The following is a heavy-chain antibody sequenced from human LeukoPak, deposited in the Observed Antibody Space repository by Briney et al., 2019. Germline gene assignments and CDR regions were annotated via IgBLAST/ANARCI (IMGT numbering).Heavy chain of an antibody. J-gene: IGHJ6*03. CDR1: GFTFSSYW. CDR3: AKDSSWRGYDFWSGYYSGYYMDV. V-gene: IGHV3-7*01. Sequence: PGGSLRLSCAASGFTFSSYWMSWVRQAPGKGLEWVANIKQDGSEQYYVDSVKGRFTISRDNAKNSLYLQMNSLRAEDTAVYYCAKDSSWRGYDFWSGYYSGYYMDVWGKGTTVTVSS. D-gene: IGHD3-3*01. CDR2: IKQDGSEQ.